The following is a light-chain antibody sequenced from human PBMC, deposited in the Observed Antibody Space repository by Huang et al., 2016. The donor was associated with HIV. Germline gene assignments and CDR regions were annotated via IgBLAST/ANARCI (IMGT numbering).Light chain of an antibody. Sequence: DIQMTQSPSSLSASVGDRVTITCRASQSIREYLNWYQQKPGKAPKLLMHSVSSLQSGVPSRFSGSGSGTDFTLTITSLQPEDFATYYCQQSYNTPRTFGKGTRVETK. CDR3: QQSYNTPRT. V-gene: IGKV1-39*01. J-gene: IGKJ1*01. CDR2: SVS. CDR1: QSIREY.